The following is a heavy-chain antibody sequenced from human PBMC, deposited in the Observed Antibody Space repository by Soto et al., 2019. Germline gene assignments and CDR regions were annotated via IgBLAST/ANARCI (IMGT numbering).Heavy chain of an antibody. CDR2: ISPANGDK. CDR3: ARGRYFATTHRQWWYFDF. Sequence: QVELVQSGPEVKRHGASVKVSCKTSGYTFITNGINWVRQAPGQGLEWMGCISPANGDKKYAQKFKDRVTLTSETSTDTVYMELTNLRSDDTAVYFCARGRYFATTHRQWWYFDFWGRGTLVTVSS. CDR1: GYTFITNG. D-gene: IGHD3-10*01. J-gene: IGHJ2*01. V-gene: IGHV1-18*01.